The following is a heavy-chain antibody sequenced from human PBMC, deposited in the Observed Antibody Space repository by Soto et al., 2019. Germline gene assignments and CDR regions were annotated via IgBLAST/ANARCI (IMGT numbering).Heavy chain of an antibody. V-gene: IGHV3-23*01. J-gene: IGHJ4*02. CDR2: ISCCGGST. D-gene: IGHD6-19*01. CDR1: GFNFKKFA. Sequence: GGSLRLSCVASGFNFKKFAMSWVRQAPGEGLEWVSGISCCGGSTSYADSVKGRFSIARDDSTNTLSLQMNNLRVEDTAQYYCAKADGEQWLLPHLDKWGQGTLVTVST. CDR3: AKADGEQWLLPHLDK.